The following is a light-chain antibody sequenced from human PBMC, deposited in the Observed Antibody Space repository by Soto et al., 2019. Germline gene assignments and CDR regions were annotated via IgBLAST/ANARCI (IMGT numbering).Light chain of an antibody. J-gene: IGLJ2*01. CDR2: EVS. CDR1: SSDVGGYNY. CDR3: SSYAGSNNPVI. V-gene: IGLV2-8*01. Sequence: QSALTQPPSASGSPGQSVTISCTGTSSDVGGYNYVSWYQQHPGKAPKFMIYEVSKRPSGVPDRFSGSKSGNTASLTVFGLQADDEADYYCSSYAGSNNPVIFGGGTKLTVL.